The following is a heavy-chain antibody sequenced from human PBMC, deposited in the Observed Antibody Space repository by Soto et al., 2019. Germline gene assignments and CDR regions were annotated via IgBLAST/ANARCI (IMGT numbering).Heavy chain of an antibody. D-gene: IGHD3-9*01. CDR2: IYYSGNT. CDR3: ARGKVVIRYFDVGREWFDP. Sequence: PSETLSLTCTVSSGSVSSTNYYWGWIRQPPGKGLEWIGNIYYSGNTYYNPSLKSRVTISVDTSKNQFSLKLSSVTAADTAVYYCARGKVVIRYFDVGREWFDPWGQGTLVTVSS. J-gene: IGHJ5*02. V-gene: IGHV4-39*01. CDR1: SGSVSSTNYY.